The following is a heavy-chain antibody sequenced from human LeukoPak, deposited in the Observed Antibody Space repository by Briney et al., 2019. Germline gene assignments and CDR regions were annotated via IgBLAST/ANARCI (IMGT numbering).Heavy chain of an antibody. CDR2: INHLGSA. J-gene: IGHJ4*02. Sequence: SETLSLTCSVSGYSITSTSFGAWIRQTPGKGLEWIGSINHLGSAYYNPSLESRVTISVDTSKNHFSLNLKSVTAADTAVYYCAREDCSSGYDHFWGQETLVTVSS. CDR3: AREDCSSGYDHF. D-gene: IGHD5-12*01. CDR1: GYSITSTSF. V-gene: IGHV4-38-2*02.